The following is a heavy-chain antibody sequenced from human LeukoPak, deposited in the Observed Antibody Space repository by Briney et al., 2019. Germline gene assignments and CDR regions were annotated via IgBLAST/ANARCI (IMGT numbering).Heavy chain of an antibody. Sequence: ASVKVSCKASGYTFTSYYMHWVRQAPGQGLEWMGIINPSGGSTSYAQKFQGRVTMTRDTSTSTVYMELSSLRSEGTAVYYCARARRAAAGTPDDAFDIWGQGTMVTVSS. CDR3: ARARRAAAGTPDDAFDI. J-gene: IGHJ3*02. V-gene: IGHV1-46*03. CDR2: INPSGGST. CDR1: GYTFTSYY. D-gene: IGHD6-13*01.